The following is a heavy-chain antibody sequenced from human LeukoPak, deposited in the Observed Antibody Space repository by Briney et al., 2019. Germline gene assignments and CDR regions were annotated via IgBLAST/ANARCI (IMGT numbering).Heavy chain of an antibody. Sequence: ASVKVSCKASGGTFSSYAISWVRQAPGQGLEWMGGIIPIFGTANYAQKFQGRVTITADESTSTAYMELSSLRSEDTAVYYCASRRGYCSGGSCYSRGGYYYYYMDVWGKGTTVTISS. J-gene: IGHJ6*03. CDR3: ASRRGYCSGGSCYSRGGYYYYYMDV. CDR2: IIPIFGTA. D-gene: IGHD2-15*01. CDR1: GGTFSSYA. V-gene: IGHV1-69*13.